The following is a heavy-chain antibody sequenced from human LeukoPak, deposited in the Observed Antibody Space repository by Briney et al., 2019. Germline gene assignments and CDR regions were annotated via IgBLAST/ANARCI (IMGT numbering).Heavy chain of an antibody. D-gene: IGHD5-24*01. CDR3: ARSREGDGFRYFDY. V-gene: IGHV1-2*02. Sequence: GASVKVSCKASGYSFSDYYLHWVRQAPGQGLEWMGWINPNDGTTDYAQNFQGRVTMTRDTSSSTAYMGLSRLRSDDTAVYYCARSREGDGFRYFDYWGQGTLVTVSS. CDR1: GYSFSDYY. J-gene: IGHJ4*02. CDR2: INPNDGTT.